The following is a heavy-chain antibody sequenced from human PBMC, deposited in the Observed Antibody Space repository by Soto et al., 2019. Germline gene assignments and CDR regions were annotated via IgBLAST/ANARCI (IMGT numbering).Heavy chain of an antibody. D-gene: IGHD2-15*01. V-gene: IGHV4-39*01. CDR3: ARLLGAKVVVAGNNYYFAY. J-gene: IGHJ4*02. CDR1: GGSTSSRSHY. CDR2: IYYSGST. Sequence: PSETLSLTCSVSGGSTSSRSHYWAWIRQPPGMGLEWIGSIYYSGSTYYNPSLKSRVTISVDTSKNQFSLKLSSVTAADTAVYYCARLLGAKVVVAGNNYYFAYWGQGTLVTVSS.